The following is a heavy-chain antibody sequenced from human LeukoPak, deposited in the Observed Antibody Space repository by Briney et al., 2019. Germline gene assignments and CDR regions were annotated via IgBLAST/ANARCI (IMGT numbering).Heavy chain of an antibody. D-gene: IGHD3-22*01. CDR1: GFTFTNTW. Sequence: GGSLRLSCVASGFTFTNTWINWVRQAPGGGLEWVGRIKSKTDGGTTDYAAPVKGRFTISRDDSKNTLYLQMNSLKTEDTAVYYCSTTYYYDSSEGYWGQGTLVTVSS. CDR2: IKSKTDGGTT. J-gene: IGHJ4*02. V-gene: IGHV3-15*07. CDR3: STTYYYDSSEGY.